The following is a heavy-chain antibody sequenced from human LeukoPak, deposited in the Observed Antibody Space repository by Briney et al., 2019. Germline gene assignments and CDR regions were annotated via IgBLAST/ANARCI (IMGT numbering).Heavy chain of an antibody. Sequence: SETLSLTCTVSGGSISSYYWSWIRQPAGKGLEWIGRIYTSGSTNYNPSLKSRVTMSVDTSKNQFSLKLSSVTAADTAVYYCARFSLGIAVAGTGEALDIWGQGTMVTVSS. CDR1: GGSISSYY. CDR3: ARFSLGIAVAGTGEALDI. CDR2: IYTSGST. D-gene: IGHD6-19*01. J-gene: IGHJ3*02. V-gene: IGHV4-4*07.